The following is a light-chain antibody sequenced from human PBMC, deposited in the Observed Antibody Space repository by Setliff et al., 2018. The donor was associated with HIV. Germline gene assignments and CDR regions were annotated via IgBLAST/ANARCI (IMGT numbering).Light chain of an antibody. V-gene: IGLV2-8*01. J-gene: IGLJ1*01. CDR3: SSYAGNNKYV. Sequence: QPVLTQPPSASGSPGQSVTISCTGTGSDIGYYTYVSWYQQHPGKAPRLVIYDVSRRPSGVPNRFSGSRSGNTASLTVSGLQAEDEADYYCSSYAGNNKYVFGSGTKVTVL. CDR1: GSDIGYYTY. CDR2: DVS.